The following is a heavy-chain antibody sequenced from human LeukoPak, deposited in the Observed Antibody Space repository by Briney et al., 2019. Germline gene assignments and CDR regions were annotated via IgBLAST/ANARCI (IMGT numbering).Heavy chain of an antibody. CDR3: ATVSIAAADDEYYYYMGV. D-gene: IGHD6-13*01. J-gene: IGHJ6*03. CDR2: FDPEDGET. Sequence: GASVKVSCKVSGYTLTELSMHWVRQAPGKGLEWMGGFDPEDGETIYAQKFQGRVTMTEDTSTDTAYMELSSLRSEDTAVYYCATVSIAAADDEYYYYMGVWGKGTTVTVSS. V-gene: IGHV1-24*01. CDR1: GYTLTELS.